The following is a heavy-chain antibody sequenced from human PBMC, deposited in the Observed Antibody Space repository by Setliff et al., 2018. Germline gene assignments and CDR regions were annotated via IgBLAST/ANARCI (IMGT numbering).Heavy chain of an antibody. CDR1: GYTFTNYA. D-gene: IGHD3-10*01. CDR2: ISVYNGYI. J-gene: IGHJ5*02. Sequence: ASVKVSCKASGYTFTNYAMNWVRQAPGQGLEWMGWISVYNGYIVYAQKLQGRVTMTTDTSTSTAYMELRSLRSGDTAVYYYARTKGFVDGYLDPWGQGTLVTVSS. V-gene: IGHV1-18*01. CDR3: ARTKGFVDGYLDP.